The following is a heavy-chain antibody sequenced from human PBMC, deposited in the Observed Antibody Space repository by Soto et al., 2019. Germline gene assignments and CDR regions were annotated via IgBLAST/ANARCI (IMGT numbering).Heavy chain of an antibody. Sequence: HPGGSLRLSCAASGFTFSSYAMHWVRQAPGKGLEWVAVISYDGSNKYYADSVKGRFTISRDNSKNTLYLQMNSLRAEDTAVYYYARSYYYDSSGYYLNYYYGMDVWGQGTTVTVSS. J-gene: IGHJ6*02. CDR1: GFTFSSYA. CDR3: ARSYYYDSSGYYLNYYYGMDV. V-gene: IGHV3-30-3*01. D-gene: IGHD3-22*01. CDR2: ISYDGSNK.